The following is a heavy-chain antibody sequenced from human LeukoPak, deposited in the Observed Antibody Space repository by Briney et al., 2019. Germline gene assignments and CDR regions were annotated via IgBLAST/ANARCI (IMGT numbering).Heavy chain of an antibody. CDR3: ARVSYGDNPTHFDR. Sequence: ASVKVSCKASGYTFTDYYMHWVRQTPGQGLEWMGRINPNSGGADYAQKFQGRVTMTRDTSVRIAYMELSRLTSDDTAMYYCARVSYGDNPTHFDRWGRGTLVTVSS. V-gene: IGHV1-2*06. CDR2: INPNSGGA. J-gene: IGHJ4*02. CDR1: GYTFTDYY. D-gene: IGHD4-17*01.